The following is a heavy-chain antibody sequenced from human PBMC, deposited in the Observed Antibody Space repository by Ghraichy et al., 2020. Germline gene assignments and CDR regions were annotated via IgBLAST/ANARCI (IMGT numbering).Heavy chain of an antibody. J-gene: IGHJ4*02. D-gene: IGHD1-7*01. V-gene: IGHV4-61*01. Sequence: SETLSLTCTVSGGSVSSGSYYWSWIRQPPGKGLEWIGYIYYSGSTNYNPSLKSRVTISVDTSKNQFSLKLSSVTAADTAVYYCARSRTPRYNWNYGYYFDYWGQGTLVTVSS. CDR3: ARSRTPRYNWNYGYYFDY. CDR1: GGSVSSGSYY. CDR2: IYYSGST.